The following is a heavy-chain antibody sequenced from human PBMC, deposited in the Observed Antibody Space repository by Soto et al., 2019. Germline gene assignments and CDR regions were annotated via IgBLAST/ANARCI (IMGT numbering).Heavy chain of an antibody. CDR1: GFTFTNYW. Sequence: EVKLVESGGGLVQPGGSLRLSCAASGFTFTNYWMYWVRQAPGKGLVRVSRINSDGSVSSYADSVKGRLTISRDNVKNTLDLKMNSLRAEDTAVYYCARVDCVGGTCYSLAGSFYYDMDVWGKGTKVTVFS. CDR3: ARVDCVGGTCYSLAGSFYYDMDV. D-gene: IGHD2-15*01. CDR2: INSDGSVS. J-gene: IGHJ6*03. V-gene: IGHV3-74*01.